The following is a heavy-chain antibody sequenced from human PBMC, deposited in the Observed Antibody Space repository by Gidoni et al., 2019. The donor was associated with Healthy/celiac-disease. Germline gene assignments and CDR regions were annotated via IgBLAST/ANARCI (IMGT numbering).Heavy chain of an antibody. CDR2: IKSKTDGGTT. Sequence: EVQLVESGGGLVKPGGSLRLSCAASGFTFSNAWMSWVRQAPGKGLEWVGRIKSKTDGGTTDYAAPVKGRFTISRDDSKNTLYLQMNSLKTEDTAVYYCTTKWNYDFWSGWSWFDPWGQGTLVTVSS. CDR3: TTKWNYDFWSGWSWFDP. J-gene: IGHJ5*02. CDR1: GFTFSNAW. D-gene: IGHD3-3*01. V-gene: IGHV3-15*01.